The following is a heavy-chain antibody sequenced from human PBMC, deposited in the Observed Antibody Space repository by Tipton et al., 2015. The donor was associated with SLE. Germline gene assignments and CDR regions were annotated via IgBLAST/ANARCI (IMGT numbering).Heavy chain of an antibody. CDR1: GGSISSSTYY. V-gene: IGHV4-39*07. D-gene: IGHD4-17*01. CDR3: ARGPRSYGVCPALAVDH. J-gene: IGHJ5*02. Sequence: TLSLTCTVSGGSISSSTYYWGWIRQPPGKGLEWIGGFHYSGSTYYNPSLNSRVTISVDTSKNQFSLRLNSVSAADTAVYYCARGPRSYGVCPALAVDHRGQGTLVDVSS. CDR2: FHYSGST.